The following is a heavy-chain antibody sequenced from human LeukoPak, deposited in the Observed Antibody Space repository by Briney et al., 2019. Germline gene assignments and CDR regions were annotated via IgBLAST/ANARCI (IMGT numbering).Heavy chain of an antibody. Sequence: SETLSLTCTVSGGSISNSNYYWGWIRQPPGKGLEWIGSIYYSGSTYYNPSLKSRVTISVDTSKNQFSLKLSSVTAADTAVYYCARPNYYYYMDVWGKGTTVTVS. CDR1: GGSISNSNYY. CDR2: IYYSGST. CDR3: ARPNYYYYMDV. J-gene: IGHJ6*03. V-gene: IGHV4-39*01.